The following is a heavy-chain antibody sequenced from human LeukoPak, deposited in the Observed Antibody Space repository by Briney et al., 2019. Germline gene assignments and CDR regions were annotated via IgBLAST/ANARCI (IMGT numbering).Heavy chain of an antibody. J-gene: IGHJ6*03. D-gene: IGHD5-12*01. CDR3: ARGVRVGLRLVYYYYYYMDV. CDR2: MNPNSGNT. CDR1: GYTFTSYD. Sequence: GASVKVSCKASGYTFTSYDINWVRQATGQGLEWMGWMNPNSGNTGYAQKFQGRVTMTRNTSISTAYMELSSLRSEDTAVYYCARGVRVGLRLVYYYYYYMDVWGKGTTVTISS. V-gene: IGHV1-8*01.